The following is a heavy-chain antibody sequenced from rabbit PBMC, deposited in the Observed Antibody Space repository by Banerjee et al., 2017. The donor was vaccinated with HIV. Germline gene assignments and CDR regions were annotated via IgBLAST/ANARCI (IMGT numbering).Heavy chain of an antibody. CDR3: ARDPYGNSGYSDL. Sequence: QSLEESGGDLVKPGASLTLTCTASGFSFSNTYSMYWVRQAPGKGLEWIASIYVGGSGNTYYASWAKGRFTISKTSSTTVTLQMTSLTAADTATYFCARDPYGNSGYSDLWGPGTLVTVS. D-gene: IGHD1-1*01. CDR1: GFSFSNTYS. J-gene: IGHJ4*01. CDR2: IYVGGSGNT. V-gene: IGHV1S40*01.